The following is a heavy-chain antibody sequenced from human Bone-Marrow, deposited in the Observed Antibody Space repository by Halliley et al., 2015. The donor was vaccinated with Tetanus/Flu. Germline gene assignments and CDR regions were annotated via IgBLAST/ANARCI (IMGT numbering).Heavy chain of an antibody. Sequence: SGFTFNNYFMNWVRQAPGKGLEWVANIYDGGSVKYYVDSVKGRFTISRDNARNSLYLQMNSLRAEDTAVYYCARVGRIPHNYTMDVRGQGTTVTVSS. V-gene: IGHV3-7*01. D-gene: IGHD1-26*01. CDR2: IYDGGSVK. J-gene: IGHJ6*02. CDR1: GFTFNNYF. CDR3: ARVGRIPHNYTMDV.